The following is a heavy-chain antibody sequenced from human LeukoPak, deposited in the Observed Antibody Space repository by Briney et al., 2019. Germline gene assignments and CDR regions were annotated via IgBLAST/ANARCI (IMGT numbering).Heavy chain of an antibody. CDR1: GGSISRSSYY. D-gene: IGHD5-18*01. J-gene: IGHJ4*02. Sequence: SETLSLTCTVSGGSISRSSYYWSWIRQPAGKGLEWIGRIYTSGSTNYNPSLKSRVTISVDTSKNQFSLKLSSVTAADTAVYYCARVYVDTAMGPQDYFDYWGQGTLVTVSS. V-gene: IGHV4-61*02. CDR3: ARVYVDTAMGPQDYFDY. CDR2: IYTSGST.